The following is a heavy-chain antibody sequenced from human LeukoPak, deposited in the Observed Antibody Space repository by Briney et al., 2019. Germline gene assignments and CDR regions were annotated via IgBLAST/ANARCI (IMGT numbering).Heavy chain of an antibody. CDR3: ARDSSGSIDY. J-gene: IGHJ4*02. CDR2: ISSSSSTI. CDR1: GFTFSAYS. D-gene: IGHD1-26*01. Sequence: PGRSLRLSCAASGFTFSAYSMNWVRQAPGKGLEWVSYISSSSSTIYYADSVKGRFTISRDNAKNSLYLQMNSLRAEDTAVYYCARDSSGSIDYWGQGTLVTVSS. V-gene: IGHV3-48*04.